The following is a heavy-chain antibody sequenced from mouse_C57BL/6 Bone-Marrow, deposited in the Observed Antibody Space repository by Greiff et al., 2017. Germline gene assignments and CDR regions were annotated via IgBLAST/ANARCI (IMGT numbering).Heavy chain of an antibody. V-gene: IGHV5-6*01. Sequence: EVQLVESGGDLVKPGGSLKLSCAASGFTFSSYGMSWVRQTPDKRLEWVATISSGGSYTYYPDRVKGRFTISRDNAKNTLYLQMSSLKSEDTAMNYCARRLSSTVVPLYWGQGTSVTVSS. J-gene: IGHJ4*01. CDR3: ARRLSSTVVPLY. CDR2: ISSGGSYT. D-gene: IGHD1-1*01. CDR1: GFTFSSYG.